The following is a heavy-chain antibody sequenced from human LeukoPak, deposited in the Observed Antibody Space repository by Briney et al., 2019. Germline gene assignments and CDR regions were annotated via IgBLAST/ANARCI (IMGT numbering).Heavy chain of an antibody. J-gene: IGHJ4*02. V-gene: IGHV3-48*02. CDR2: ISSSSSTI. Sequence: GGSLRLSCAASGFTFSSYSMNWVRQAPGKGLEWVSYISSSSSTIYYADSVKGRFTISRDNAKNSLYLQMNSLRDEDTAVYYCASLGIHDSSGYYYRSFDYWGQGTLVTVSS. CDR3: ASLGIHDSSGYYYRSFDY. CDR1: GFTFSSYS. D-gene: IGHD3-22*01.